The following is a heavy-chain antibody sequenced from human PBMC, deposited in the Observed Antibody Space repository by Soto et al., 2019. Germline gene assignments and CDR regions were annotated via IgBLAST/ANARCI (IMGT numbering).Heavy chain of an antibody. D-gene: IGHD2-15*01. CDR2: FDPEDGET. J-gene: IGHJ5*02. CDR1: GYTLTELS. V-gene: IGHV1-24*01. CDR3: ATSLLHCSGGSCYSGWFDP. Sequence: GASVKVSCKVSGYTLTELSMHWVRQAPGKGLEWMGGFDPEDGETIYAHKFQGRVTMTEDTSTDTAYMELSSLRSEDTAVYYCATSLLHCSGGSCYSGWFDPWGQGTLVTVSS.